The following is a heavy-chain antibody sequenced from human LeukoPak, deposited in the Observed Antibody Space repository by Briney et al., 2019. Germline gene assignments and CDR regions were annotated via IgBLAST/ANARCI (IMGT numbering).Heavy chain of an antibody. Sequence: GESLLISCKGSGYIFTSYWIGWVRQVPGKGLEWMGIIYPGDSDTRYSPSFQGQVTISADKSISTAYLQWSSLKASDTAMYYCARPRYSSGWFFDPWGQGTLVTVSS. CDR1: GYIFTSYW. CDR2: IYPGDSDT. D-gene: IGHD6-19*01. V-gene: IGHV5-51*01. J-gene: IGHJ5*02. CDR3: ARPRYSSGWFFDP.